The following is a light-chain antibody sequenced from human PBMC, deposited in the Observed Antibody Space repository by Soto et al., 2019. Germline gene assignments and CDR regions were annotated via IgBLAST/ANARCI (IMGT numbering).Light chain of an antibody. CDR1: SSDVGSYNL. V-gene: IGLV2-23*01. CDR3: CSYAGISTSV. CDR2: EDT. J-gene: IGLJ1*01. Sequence: SALTQPASVSGSPGQSITISCTGTSSDVGSYNLVSWYQQHPGKAPKLMIYEDTKRPSGVSNRFSGSKSGNTASLTISGLQAEDEADYYCCSYAGISTSVFGTGTKVTVL.